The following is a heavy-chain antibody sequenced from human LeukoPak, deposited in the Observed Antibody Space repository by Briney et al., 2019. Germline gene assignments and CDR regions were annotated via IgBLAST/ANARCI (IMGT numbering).Heavy chain of an antibody. CDR1: GGTFSSYA. CDR2: IIPIFGTA. D-gene: IGHD5-12*01. V-gene: IGHV1-69*13. J-gene: IGHJ6*04. CDR3: ARVYSGYDKNCYYGMDV. Sequence: GASVKVSCKASGGTFSSYAISWVRQAPGQGLEWMGGIIPIFGTANYAQKFQGRVTITADESTSTAYMELSSLRSEDTAVYYCARVYSGYDKNCYYGMDVWGKGTTVTVSS.